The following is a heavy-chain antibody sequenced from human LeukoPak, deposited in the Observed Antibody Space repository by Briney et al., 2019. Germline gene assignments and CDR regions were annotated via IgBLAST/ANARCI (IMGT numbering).Heavy chain of an antibody. CDR1: GYTFTSYD. D-gene: IGHD1-1*01. CDR2: MNPNSGNT. V-gene: IGHV1-8*01. Sequence: ASVKVSCKASGYTFTSYDINWVRQATGQGLEWMGWMNPNSGNTGYAQKFRGRVTMTRNTSISTAYMELSSLRSEDTAVYYCARRGNWNDPYGIGYWGQGTLVTVSS. CDR3: ARRGNWNDPYGIGY. J-gene: IGHJ4*02.